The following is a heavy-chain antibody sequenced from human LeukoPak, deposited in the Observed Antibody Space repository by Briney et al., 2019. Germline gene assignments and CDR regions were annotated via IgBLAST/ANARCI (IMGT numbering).Heavy chain of an antibody. CDR2: ISAYNGNT. Sequence: ASVKVSCKASGYTFTSYGISWVRQAPGQGLEWMGWISAYNGNTNYAQKLQGRVTMTTDTSTSTAYMELRSLRSDDTAVYYCAKDRQQWLVGGAFDIWGQGTMVTVSS. D-gene: IGHD6-19*01. CDR3: AKDRQQWLVGGAFDI. CDR1: GYTFTSYG. J-gene: IGHJ3*02. V-gene: IGHV1-18*01.